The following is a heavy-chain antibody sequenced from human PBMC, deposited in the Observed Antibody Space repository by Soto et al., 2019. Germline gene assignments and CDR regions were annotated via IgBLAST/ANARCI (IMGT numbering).Heavy chain of an antibody. Sequence: EVQLVESGGGLVQPGRSLRLSCAASGFTFDDYALHWVRQVPGKGLEWVSGISWNSVAIHYADSVKGRFTISRDNAKKSLYLQMNKLRGEDTALYYCAKATRLTDTGSDWGQGTLVTVSS. D-gene: IGHD2-8*02. CDR3: AKATRLTDTGSD. CDR1: GFTFDDYA. V-gene: IGHV3-9*01. J-gene: IGHJ4*02. CDR2: ISWNSVAI.